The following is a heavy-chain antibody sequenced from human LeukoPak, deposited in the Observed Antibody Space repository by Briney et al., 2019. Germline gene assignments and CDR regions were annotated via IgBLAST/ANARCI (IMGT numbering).Heavy chain of an antibody. D-gene: IGHD3-22*01. Sequence: GASVKVSCKASGYTFTSYGISWVRQAPGQGLEWMGGIIPIFGTANYAQKFQGRVTITTDESTSTAYMELSSLRSEDTAVYYCAGRAVAYYYDSSGYAPTDYWGQGTLVTVSS. J-gene: IGHJ4*02. V-gene: IGHV1-69*05. CDR1: GYTFTSYG. CDR3: AGRAVAYYYDSSGYAPTDY. CDR2: IIPIFGTA.